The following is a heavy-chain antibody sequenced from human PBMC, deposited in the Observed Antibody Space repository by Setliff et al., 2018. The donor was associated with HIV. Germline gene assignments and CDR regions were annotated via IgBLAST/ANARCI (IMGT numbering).Heavy chain of an antibody. CDR2: INEDGNKK. Sequence: LRLSCATSRFSFSTFWMTWVRQAPGKGLEWIANINEDGNKKYHADSVWGRFTISRDNAKNSLYLQMNSLRAEDTAVYYCARSSLGTATHFDSWGQGTLVTVSS. V-gene: IGHV3-7*01. D-gene: IGHD2-15*01. CDR1: RFSFSTFW. J-gene: IGHJ4*02. CDR3: ARSSLGTATHFDS.